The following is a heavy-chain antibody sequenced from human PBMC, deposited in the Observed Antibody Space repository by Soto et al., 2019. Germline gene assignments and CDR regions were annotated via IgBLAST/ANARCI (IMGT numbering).Heavy chain of an antibody. V-gene: IGHV1-2*02. Sequence: ASVKVSCKTSGYTFTAYYMHWLRQAPGHGLEWLGWTSPRTGGAKYSHKFQGRVSMTRNTSITTAYMELTGLSTDDTAVYYCARSSGSYSKWFDSWGKGPLVTVSS. D-gene: IGHD3-10*01. CDR2: TSPRTGGA. J-gene: IGHJ5*01. CDR1: GYTFTAYY. CDR3: ARSSGSYSKWFDS.